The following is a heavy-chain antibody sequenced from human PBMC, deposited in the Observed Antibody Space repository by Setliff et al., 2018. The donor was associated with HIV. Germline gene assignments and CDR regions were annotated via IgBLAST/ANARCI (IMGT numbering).Heavy chain of an antibody. CDR2: IKQDGSQK. Sequence: GGSLRLSCAASGFTFSSSWMNWVRQAPGKGLEWVANIKQDGSQKYYVDSVKGRFTISRDNARNSLYLGMNSLRPEDSAFYYCVKGKRSDSTSGWGYSYIYDAFDIWGQGTMVTVSS. CDR3: VKGKRSDSTSGWGYSYIYDAFDI. D-gene: IGHD5-18*01. J-gene: IGHJ3*02. V-gene: IGHV3-7*03. CDR1: GFTFSSSW.